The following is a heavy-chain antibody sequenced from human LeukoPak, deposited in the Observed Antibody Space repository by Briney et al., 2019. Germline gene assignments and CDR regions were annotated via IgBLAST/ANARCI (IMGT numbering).Heavy chain of an antibody. CDR1: GGSVSSGSYY. CDR3: AREECTRFDY. J-gene: IGHJ4*02. D-gene: IGHD2-2*01. CDR2: IYYSGST. Sequence: PSETLSLTCTVSGGSVSSGSYYWSWIWQPPGKGLEWIGYIYYSGSTNYNPSLKSRVTISVDTSKNQFSLKLSSVTAADTAVYYCAREECTRFDYWGQGNLVTVSS. V-gene: IGHV4-61*01.